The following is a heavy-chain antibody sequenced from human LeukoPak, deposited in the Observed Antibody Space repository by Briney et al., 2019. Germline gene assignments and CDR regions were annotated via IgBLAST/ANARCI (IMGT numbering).Heavy chain of an antibody. D-gene: IGHD3-16*01. Sequence: PSETLSLTCTVSGGSISSYYWSWIRQPPGKGLEWIGYIYYSGSTNYNPSLKSRVTISVDTSRNQFSLKLSSVTAADTAVYYCARDFGGYHDYWGQGTLVTVSS. V-gene: IGHV4-59*01. CDR3: ARDFGGYHDY. CDR2: IYYSGST. CDR1: GGSISSYY. J-gene: IGHJ4*02.